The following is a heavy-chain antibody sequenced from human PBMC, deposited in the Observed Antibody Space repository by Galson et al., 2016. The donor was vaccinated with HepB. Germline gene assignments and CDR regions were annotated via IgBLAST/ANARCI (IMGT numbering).Heavy chain of an antibody. CDR2: IIPVFGTP. Sequence: SVKVSCKASGGAFRYYGITWVRQAPGQGLEWMGGIIPVFGTPIYAQKFQGRVTIIADESTSTVYMELSSLGSEDTAVYFCAIRSDHYDSGDYYPLDYWGQGTLVTVSS. V-gene: IGHV1-69*13. D-gene: IGHD3-22*01. J-gene: IGHJ4*02. CDR1: GGAFRYYG. CDR3: AIRSDHYDSGDYYPLDY.